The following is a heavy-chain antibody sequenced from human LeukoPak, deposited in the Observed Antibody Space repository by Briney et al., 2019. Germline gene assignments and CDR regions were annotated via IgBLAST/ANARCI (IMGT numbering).Heavy chain of an antibody. CDR2: ISDDGSNK. CDR3: AKDWSYGSYSPGY. CDR1: GFTFSSYG. D-gene: IGHD5-18*01. J-gene: IGHJ4*02. V-gene: IGHV3-30*18. Sequence: LPGGSLRLSCAASGFTFSSYGMYWVRQAPGKGLEGVAVISDDGSNKYYADSVKGRFTISRDNSKNTLYLQMNSLRAEDTAVYYCAKDWSYGSYSPGYWGQGTLVTVSS.